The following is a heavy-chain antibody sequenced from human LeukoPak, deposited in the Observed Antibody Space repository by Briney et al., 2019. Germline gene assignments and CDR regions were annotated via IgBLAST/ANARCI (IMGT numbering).Heavy chain of an antibody. Sequence: GGSLRLSCAASGFTFSSYEMNWVRQAPGKGLEWVSYISSSGSTIYYADSVKGRFTISRDNAKSSLYLQMNSLRAEDTAVYYCARGGWELQGLYYYYYGMDVWGQGTTVTVSS. CDR3: ARGGWELQGLYYYYYGMDV. CDR2: ISSSGSTI. J-gene: IGHJ6*02. CDR1: GFTFSSYE. D-gene: IGHD1-26*01. V-gene: IGHV3-48*03.